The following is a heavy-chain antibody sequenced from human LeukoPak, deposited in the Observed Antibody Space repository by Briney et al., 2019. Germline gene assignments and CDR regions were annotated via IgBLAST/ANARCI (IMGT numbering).Heavy chain of an antibody. CDR1: GYTLTELS. CDR3: ATGIVVVITVQTPGAFDI. J-gene: IGHJ3*02. D-gene: IGHD3-22*01. V-gene: IGHV1-24*01. Sequence: GASVKVSCKVSGYTLTELSMHWVRQAPGKGLEWMGGFDPEDGETIYAQKFQGRVTMTEDTSTDTAYMELSSLRSEDTAVYYCATGIVVVITVQTPGAFDIWGQGTTVTVSS. CDR2: FDPEDGET.